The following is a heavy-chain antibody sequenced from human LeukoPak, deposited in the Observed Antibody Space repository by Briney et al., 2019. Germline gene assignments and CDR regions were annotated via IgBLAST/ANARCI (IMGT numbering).Heavy chain of an antibody. V-gene: IGHV4-39*01. CDR3: ARRYVAGIDY. CDR2: FFYSGST. J-gene: IGHJ4*02. D-gene: IGHD6-19*01. CDR1: GGSISSTSYY. Sequence: PSETLSLTCTVSGGSISSTSYYWDWIRQPPGKGLEWIGSFFYSGSTYYNPSLESRATILVDRSKNQFSLKLSSVTDADTAVYYCARRYVAGIDYWGQGTLVTVSS.